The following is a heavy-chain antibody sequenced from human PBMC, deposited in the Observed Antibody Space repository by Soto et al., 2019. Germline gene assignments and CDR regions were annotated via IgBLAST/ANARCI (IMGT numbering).Heavy chain of an antibody. V-gene: IGHV3-30*18. CDR3: AKRADSSGYYPPDY. D-gene: IGHD3-22*01. Sequence: PGGSLRLSCAASGFTFSNYGMHWVRQAPGKGLEWVALISYDGSTKFYVDSAKGRFTISRDNSKNSLYLQMNSLRTEDTAVYYCAKRADSSGYYPPDYWGQGTQVTVSS. CDR1: GFTFSNYG. J-gene: IGHJ4*02. CDR2: ISYDGSTK.